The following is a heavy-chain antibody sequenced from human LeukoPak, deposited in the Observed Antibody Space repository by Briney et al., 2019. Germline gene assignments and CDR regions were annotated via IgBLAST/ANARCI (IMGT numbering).Heavy chain of an antibody. V-gene: IGHV4-34*01. CDR3: ARTYKLKRLRFLEWSQNWFDP. CDR1: GGSFSGYY. Sequence: SETLSLTCAVYGGSFSGYYWSWLRQPPGKGLEWIGEINHSGSTNYNPSLKSRVTISVDTSKNQFSLKLSSVTAADTAVYYCARTYKLKRLRFLEWSQNWFDPWGQGTLVTVSS. D-gene: IGHD3-3*01. CDR2: INHSGST. J-gene: IGHJ5*02.